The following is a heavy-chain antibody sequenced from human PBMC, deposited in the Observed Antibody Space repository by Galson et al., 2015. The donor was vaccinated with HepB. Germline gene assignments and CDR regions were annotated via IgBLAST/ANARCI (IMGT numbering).Heavy chain of an antibody. CDR3: ARVDYDFWSGYSPIDY. J-gene: IGHJ4*02. CDR2: IGYAGSNK. D-gene: IGHD3-3*01. CDR1: GFFFSSHG. Sequence: SLTLSGAASGFFFSSHGMDWVRQAPGKGLEWVAVIGYAGSNKDYADSVKGRFTISRDNSKNTLYLQMNSLRAEDTAVYYCARVDYDFWSGYSPIDYWGQGTLVTVSS. V-gene: IGHV3-33*01.